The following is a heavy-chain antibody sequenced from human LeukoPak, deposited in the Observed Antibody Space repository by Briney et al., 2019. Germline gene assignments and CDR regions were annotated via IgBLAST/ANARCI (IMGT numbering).Heavy chain of an antibody. J-gene: IGHJ6*04. CDR2: TYPGDSDT. CDR1: GYSFSAYW. V-gene: IGHV5-51*01. CDR3: ARFASGRSGLVLPDNPMDA. D-gene: IGHD6-19*01. Sequence: GESLKISCKGFGYSFSAYWIAWVRQMPGKGLGCTEITYPGDSDTTYLPSFQGQVTIPADKSISTAYLQWSSLKASDTAMYYCARFASGRSGLVLPDNPMDAWGKGTTVTVSS.